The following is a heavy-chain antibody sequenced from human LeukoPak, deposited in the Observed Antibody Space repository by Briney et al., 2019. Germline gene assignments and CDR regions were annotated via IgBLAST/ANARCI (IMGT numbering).Heavy chain of an antibody. Sequence: GGSLRLSCAASGNYWMHWVRQAPGKGLVWVSHINSDGSWTSYADSVKGRFTISRDNSKNTLYLQMNSLRAEDTAVYYCAKSRPVSSLWGQGTLVTVSS. CDR3: AKSRPVSSL. CDR1: GNYW. D-gene: IGHD3-22*01. CDR2: INSDGSWT. V-gene: IGHV3-74*01. J-gene: IGHJ4*02.